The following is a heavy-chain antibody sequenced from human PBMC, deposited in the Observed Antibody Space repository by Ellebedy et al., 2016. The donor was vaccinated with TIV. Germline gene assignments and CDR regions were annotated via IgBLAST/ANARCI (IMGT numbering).Heavy chain of an antibody. CDR2: IIPIFGTA. D-gene: IGHD6-19*01. Sequence: AASVKVSCKASGGTFSSYAISWVRQAPGQGLEWMGGIIPIFGTANYAQKFQGRVTITADESTSTAYMELSSLRSEDTAVYYCARAYSSGWHADPYFDYWGQGTLVTVSS. J-gene: IGHJ4*02. CDR1: GGTFSSYA. CDR3: ARAYSSGWHADPYFDY. V-gene: IGHV1-69*13.